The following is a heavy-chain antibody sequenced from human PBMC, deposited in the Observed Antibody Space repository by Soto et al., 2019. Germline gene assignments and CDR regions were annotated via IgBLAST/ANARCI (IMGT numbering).Heavy chain of an antibody. CDR2: ISGSGRTI. Sequence: QVQLVESGGGLVKPGGSLRLSCAASGIDFSDYMSWVRQAPGKGLEWLSYISGSGRTIYSADSVKGRFTISRDNATNSLYLQMNNVRTEDTAVYYCARLPFPWGWFDPWGQGTLVTVSS. CDR3: ARLPFPWGWFDP. D-gene: IGHD3-16*01. CDR1: GIDFSDY. J-gene: IGHJ5*02. V-gene: IGHV3-11*01.